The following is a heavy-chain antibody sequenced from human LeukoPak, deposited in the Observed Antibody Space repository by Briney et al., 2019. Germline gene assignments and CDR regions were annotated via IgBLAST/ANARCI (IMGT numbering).Heavy chain of an antibody. CDR3: AKGGTTGIHHCFDP. V-gene: IGHV4-38-2*01. D-gene: IGHD1-1*01. CDR2: SYHSGGS. CDR1: GYSISNDYY. J-gene: IGHJ5*02. Sequence: SETLSLTCAVSGYSISNDYYWCCCRQPPGEGVEWFGNSYHSGGSYYNPSLKSRVTILVDTSKNQFSLKLSTVTAADTAVYYCAKGGTTGIHHCFDPWGQGNLVTVSS.